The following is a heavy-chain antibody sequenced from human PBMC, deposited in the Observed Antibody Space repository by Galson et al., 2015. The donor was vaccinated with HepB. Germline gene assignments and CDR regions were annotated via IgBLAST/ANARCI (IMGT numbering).Heavy chain of an antibody. CDR3: TTDVFFSTFWSWFDP. V-gene: IGHV3-15*01. CDR1: GFAFNNAW. Sequence: SLRLSCAASGFAFNNAWMNWVRQAPGKGLEWVGRIKSKTDGGTTEYAAPVKGRFTISRDDASNTLYLHMNRLKTDDTGVYYCTTDVFFSTFWSWFDPWGQGTLVTVSS. CDR2: IKSKTDGGTT. D-gene: IGHD2-8*02. J-gene: IGHJ5*02.